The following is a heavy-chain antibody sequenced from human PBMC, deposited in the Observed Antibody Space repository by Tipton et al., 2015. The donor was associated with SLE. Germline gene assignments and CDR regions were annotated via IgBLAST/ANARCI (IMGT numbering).Heavy chain of an antibody. J-gene: IGHJ4*02. CDR2: IYTSGST. Sequence: TLSLPCTVSGGSISSYYWSWFRQPPGKGLAWIGYIYTSGSTNYNPPLKSRVTISVDTSKNQFSLKLSSVTAADTAVYYCARVTHSSSWVPYYFDYWGQGTLVTVSS. D-gene: IGHD6-13*01. CDR1: GGSISSYY. V-gene: IGHV4-4*08. CDR3: ARVTHSSSWVPYYFDY.